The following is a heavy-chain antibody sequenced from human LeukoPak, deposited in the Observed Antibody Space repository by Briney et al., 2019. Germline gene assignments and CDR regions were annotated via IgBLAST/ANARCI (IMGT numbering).Heavy chain of an antibody. CDR2: MNPNSGNT. Sequence: GASVKVSCKASGYTFTSYDINWVRQATGQGLEWMGWMNPNSGNTGYAQKFQGRVTMTRNTSISTAYMELSSLRSEDTAVYYCATDRFGELLSYFDYWGQGTLVTVSS. J-gene: IGHJ4*02. D-gene: IGHD3-10*01. CDR3: ATDRFGELLSYFDY. V-gene: IGHV1-8*01. CDR1: GYTFTSYD.